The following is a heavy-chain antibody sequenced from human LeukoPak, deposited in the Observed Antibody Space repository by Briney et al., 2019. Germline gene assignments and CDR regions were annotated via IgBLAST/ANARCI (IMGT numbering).Heavy chain of an antibody. Sequence: SVTVSCKASGGTFSSYAISWVRQAPGQGLEWMGGIIPIFGTANYAQKFQGRVTITADESKSTAYMELSRLRSEDTAVYYWATYGSGSYYLANWFDPWGQGTLVTVSS. J-gene: IGHJ5*02. CDR3: ATYGSGSYYLANWFDP. D-gene: IGHD3-10*01. CDR2: IIPIFGTA. V-gene: IGHV1-69*13. CDR1: GGTFSSYA.